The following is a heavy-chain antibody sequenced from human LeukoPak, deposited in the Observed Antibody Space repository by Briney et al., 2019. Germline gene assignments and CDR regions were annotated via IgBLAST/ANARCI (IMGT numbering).Heavy chain of an antibody. CDR3: ARDVGRFGEFALGYYYYMDV. V-gene: IGHV1-18*01. J-gene: IGHJ6*03. D-gene: IGHD3-10*01. CDR2: ISAYNGNT. CDR1: GYTFTSYG. Sequence: ASVKVSCKASGYTFTSYGISWVRQAPGQGLEWMGWISAYNGNTNYGQRLQGRVTMTTDTSTSTAYMELSSLRSEDTAVYYCARDVGRFGEFALGYYYYMDVWGKGTTVTISS.